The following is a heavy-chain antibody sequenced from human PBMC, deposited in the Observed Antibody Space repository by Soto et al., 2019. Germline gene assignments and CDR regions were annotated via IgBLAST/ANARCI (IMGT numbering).Heavy chain of an antibody. D-gene: IGHD6-13*01. CDR3: ARDKPAAAGTPYYYYGMDV. J-gene: IGHJ6*02. CDR2: ISYDGSNK. Sequence: QVQLVESGGGVVQPGRSLRLSCAASGFTFSSYAMHWVRQAPGKGLEWVAGISYDGSNKYYADSVKGRFTISRDNSKNTLYLQMNSLRAEDTAVYYCARDKPAAAGTPYYYYGMDVWGQGTTVTVSS. CDR1: GFTFSSYA. V-gene: IGHV3-30-3*01.